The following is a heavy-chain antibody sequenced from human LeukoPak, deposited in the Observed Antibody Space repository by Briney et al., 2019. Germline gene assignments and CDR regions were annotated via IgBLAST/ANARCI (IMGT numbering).Heavy chain of an antibody. CDR2: INSDGSST. Sequence: GGSLRLSCAASGFTFSSYWMHWVRHAPGEGLVWVSRINSDGSSTSYADSVKGRFTISRDNAKNTLYLQMNSLRAEDTSVYYCARDRNTGSSYENLFEYWGQGSLVTVSS. CDR1: GFTFSSYW. D-gene: IGHD1-26*01. V-gene: IGHV3-74*01. J-gene: IGHJ4*02. CDR3: ARDRNTGSSYENLFEY.